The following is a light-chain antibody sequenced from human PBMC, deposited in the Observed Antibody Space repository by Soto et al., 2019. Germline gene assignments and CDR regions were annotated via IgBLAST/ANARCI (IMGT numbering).Light chain of an antibody. CDR3: QQYFPIT. V-gene: IGKV3-20*01. J-gene: IGKJ5*01. Sequence: EIVLTQSPGTLSLSPGERATLSCRASQSVSSSYLAWHQQKPGQAPRLLIYGASSRATGIPDRFSGSGFGTDFTLTISRLEPEDFAVYYCQQYFPITFGQGTRLEIK. CDR1: QSVSSSY. CDR2: GAS.